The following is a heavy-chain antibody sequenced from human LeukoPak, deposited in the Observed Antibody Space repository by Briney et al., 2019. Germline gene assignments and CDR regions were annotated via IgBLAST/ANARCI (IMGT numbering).Heavy chain of an antibody. CDR3: ARASYGSGSYYVAVGYYYYYGMDV. J-gene: IGHJ6*02. V-gene: IGHV1-24*01. Sequence: ASVKVSCKVSGYTLTELSMHWVRQAPGKGLEWMGGFDPEDGETTYAQKFQGRVTMTEDTSTDTAYMELSSLRSGDTAVYYCARASYGSGSYYVAVGYYYYYGMDVWGQGTTVTVSS. D-gene: IGHD3-10*01. CDR2: FDPEDGET. CDR1: GYTLTELS.